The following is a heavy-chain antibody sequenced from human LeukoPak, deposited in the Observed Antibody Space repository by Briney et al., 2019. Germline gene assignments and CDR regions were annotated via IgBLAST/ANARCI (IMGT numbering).Heavy chain of an antibody. CDR1: GFTFSDYY. V-gene: IGHV3-23*01. Sequence: GGSLRLSCAASGFTFSDYYMSWIRQAPGKGLEWVSAISGSGGSTYYADSVKGRFTISRDNSKNTLYLQMNSLRAEDTAVYYCATSSGGYCSSTSCYAHYWGQGTLVTVSS. D-gene: IGHD2-2*01. CDR2: ISGSGGST. J-gene: IGHJ4*02. CDR3: ATSSGGYCSSTSCYAHY.